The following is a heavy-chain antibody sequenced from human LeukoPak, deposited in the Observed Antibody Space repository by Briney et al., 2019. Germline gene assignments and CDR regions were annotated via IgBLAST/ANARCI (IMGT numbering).Heavy chain of an antibody. D-gene: IGHD3-3*01. CDR2: ISYDGSFQ. CDR1: GFNFVNYA. J-gene: IGHJ4*02. CDR3: AREIRGYYAAY. V-gene: IGHV3-30*04. Sequence: GGSLRLSCAASGFNFVNYAMHWVRQAPGKGLDWVALISYDGSFQSYADSVKGRFTVSRDSSTNTVSLQMNSLRDEDTAMYYCAREIRGYYAAYWGQGILVTVSS.